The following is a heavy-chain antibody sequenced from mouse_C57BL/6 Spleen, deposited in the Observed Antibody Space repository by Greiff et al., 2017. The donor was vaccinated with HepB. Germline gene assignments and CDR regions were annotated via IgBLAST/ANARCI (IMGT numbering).Heavy chain of an antibody. Sequence: EVKLQESGPGLAKPSQTLSLTCSVTGYSINSDYWNWIRKFPGNKLEYMGYISYSGSTYYNPSLKSRISITRDTTKNQYYQQLNSVTTVDTTTYYCAHDYYGSSYWDFDVWGTGTTVTVSS. CDR2: ISYSGST. CDR3: AHDYYGSSYWDFDV. V-gene: IGHV3-8*01. J-gene: IGHJ1*03. CDR1: GYSINSDY. D-gene: IGHD1-1*01.